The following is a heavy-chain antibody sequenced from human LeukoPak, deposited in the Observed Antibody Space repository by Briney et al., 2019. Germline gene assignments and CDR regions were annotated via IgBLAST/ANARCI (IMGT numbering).Heavy chain of an antibody. CDR2: MNPNSGNT. D-gene: IGHD2-2*01. Sequence: ASVKVSCKASGYTFTSYDINWVRQATGQGLEWMGWMNPNSGNTGYAQKIQGRVTMTRNTSISTAYMEVSSLRSEDTAVYYCARVSTSKNFDYWGQGILVTVSS. CDR1: GYTFTSYD. V-gene: IGHV1-8*01. J-gene: IGHJ4*02. CDR3: ARVSTSKNFDY.